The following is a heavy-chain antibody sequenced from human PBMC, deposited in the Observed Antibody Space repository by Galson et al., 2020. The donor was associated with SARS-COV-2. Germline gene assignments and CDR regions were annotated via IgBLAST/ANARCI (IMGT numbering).Heavy chain of an antibody. CDR1: GFTFSSYA. CDR3: ATGEGLEWFGRVWGYY. CDR2: ISYDGSNK. V-gene: IGHV3-30-3*01. D-gene: IGHD3-3*01. J-gene: IGHJ4*02. Sequence: GESLKISCAASGFTFSSYAMHWVRQAPGKGLEWVAVISYDGSNKYYADSVKGRFTISRDNSKNTLYLQMNSLRAEDTAVYYCATGEGLEWFGRVWGYYWGQGTLVTVSS.